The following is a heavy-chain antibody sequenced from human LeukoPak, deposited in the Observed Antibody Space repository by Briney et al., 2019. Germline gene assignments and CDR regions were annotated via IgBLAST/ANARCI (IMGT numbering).Heavy chain of an antibody. CDR1: GGSISSYY. CDR2: IYYSGST. CDR3: ARDNGVGATNYFQH. J-gene: IGHJ1*01. Sequence: SETLSLTCTVSGGSISSYYWSWIRQPPGKGLEWIGYIYYSGSTNYNPSLKSRVIISVDTSKNQFSLKLSSVTAADTAVYYCARDNGVGATNYFQHWGQGTLVTVSS. D-gene: IGHD1-26*01. V-gene: IGHV4-59*01.